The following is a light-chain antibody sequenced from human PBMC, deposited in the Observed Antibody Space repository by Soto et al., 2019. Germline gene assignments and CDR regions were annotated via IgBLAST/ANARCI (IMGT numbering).Light chain of an antibody. CDR2: AAS. CDR3: QQSYSTPLYS. J-gene: IGKJ2*01. CDR1: QSIDRY. V-gene: IGKV1-39*01. Sequence: EIHMTQSPSSLCSAVGDRVTITCRASQSIDRYLSWYQHKPGKAPKVLIYAASSLQSGVPSRFSGGGSRTDFTLPIDNLPPEDFAYYYSQQSYSTPLYSLGQGTKVDIK.